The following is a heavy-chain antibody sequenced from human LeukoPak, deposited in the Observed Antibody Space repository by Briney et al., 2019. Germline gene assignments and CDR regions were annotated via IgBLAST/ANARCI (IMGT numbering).Heavy chain of an antibody. D-gene: IGHD6-19*01. CDR3: AVIAVAGLLFDY. V-gene: IGHV3-7*01. Sequence: GSLRLSCAASGFTFSRYWMSWVRQAPGKGLEWVANIKQDGSEKNFVDSVKGRFTISRDNAKNSLYLQMNSLRAEDTAVYYCAVIAVAGLLFDYWGQGTLVTVSS. J-gene: IGHJ4*02. CDR1: GFTFSRYW. CDR2: IKQDGSEK.